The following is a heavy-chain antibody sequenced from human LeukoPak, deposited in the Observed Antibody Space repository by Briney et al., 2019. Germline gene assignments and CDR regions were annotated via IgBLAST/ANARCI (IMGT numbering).Heavy chain of an antibody. V-gene: IGHV1-18*01. Sequence: ASVKVSCKASGYTFTSYGISWVRQAPGQGLEWMGWISAYNGNTNYAQKFQGRVTMTTDTSTSTAYMELRSLRSDDTAVYYCARDKVYTMIVGHEYWFDPWGQGTLVTVSS. CDR1: GYTFTSYG. J-gene: IGHJ5*02. CDR2: ISAYNGNT. D-gene: IGHD3-22*01. CDR3: ARDKVYTMIVGHEYWFDP.